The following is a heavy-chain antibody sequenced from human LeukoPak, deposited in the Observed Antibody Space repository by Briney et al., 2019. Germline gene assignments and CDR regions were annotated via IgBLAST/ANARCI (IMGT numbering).Heavy chain of an antibody. CDR1: GFTFSIYE. V-gene: IGHV3-48*03. D-gene: IGHD4-17*01. CDR3: ARAHYGDYALGAFDI. Sequence: GGSLRLSCSASGFTFSIYEMNWVRQAPGKGLEWVSYISSSGSTIYYADSVKGRFTISRDNAKNSLYLQMNSLRAEDTAVYYCARAHYGDYALGAFDIWGQGTMVTVSS. CDR2: ISSSGSTI. J-gene: IGHJ3*02.